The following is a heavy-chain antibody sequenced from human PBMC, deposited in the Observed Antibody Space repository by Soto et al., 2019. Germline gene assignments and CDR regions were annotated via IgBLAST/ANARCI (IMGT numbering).Heavy chain of an antibody. D-gene: IGHD2-15*01. CDR3: ARCYCSVGRCFTCWHFDL. V-gene: IGHV1-18*01. Sequence: ASVKVSCKASGYSFDTFGMSWVRQAPGQGLEWMGWISIEKGDTNSAQKFQDRVTMTTDTSTSTAYMELRSLTSDDTAVYYCARCYCSVGRCFTCWHFDLWGRGTLVTVSS. J-gene: IGHJ2*01. CDR1: GYSFDTFG. CDR2: ISIEKGDT.